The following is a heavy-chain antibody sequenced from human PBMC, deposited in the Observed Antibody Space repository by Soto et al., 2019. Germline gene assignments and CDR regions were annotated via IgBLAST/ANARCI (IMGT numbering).Heavy chain of an antibody. CDR1: GFRFDDYG. V-gene: IGHV3-9*01. CDR3: VKDALTTVAYYFDY. J-gene: IGHJ4*02. D-gene: IGHD4-17*01. CDR2: ISRDSRSI. Sequence: PGGSLRLSCEVSGFRFDDYGMHWVRQAPEKGLEWIAGISRDSRSISYGASMKGRFTISRDNAKNSLYLQLNSLRADDTAFYYCVKDALTTVAYYFDYWGQGALVTVSS.